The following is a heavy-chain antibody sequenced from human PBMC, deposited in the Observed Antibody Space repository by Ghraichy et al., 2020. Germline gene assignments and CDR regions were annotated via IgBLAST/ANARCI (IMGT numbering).Heavy chain of an antibody. D-gene: IGHD2-8*01. J-gene: IGHJ4*02. CDR1: GFTFSIYA. Sequence: GGSLRLSCAASGFTFSIYAMTWVRQALGKGLEWVSTVSRSGSNTYYADSVKGRFTIFRDNTKNTLYLQMSSLRADDTARYYCVKAFSDIVVMVYATTFDHWGQGALVTVSS. V-gene: IGHV3-23*01. CDR3: VKAFSDIVVMVYATTFDH. CDR2: VSRSGSNT.